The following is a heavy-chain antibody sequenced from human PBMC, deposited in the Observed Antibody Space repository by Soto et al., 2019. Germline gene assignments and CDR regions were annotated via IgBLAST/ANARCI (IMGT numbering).Heavy chain of an antibody. J-gene: IGHJ6*02. D-gene: IGHD5-12*01. CDR1: GFTFSSYG. V-gene: IGHV3-30*18. CDR3: AKDLPWGATIKASCRDF. Sequence: QVQLVESGGGVVQPGRSLRLSCAASGFTFSSYGMHWVRQAPGKGLEWVAVISYDGINKYYADSVKGRFTISRDNSKNTLYLQMNSLGAKDTAVYYCAKDLPWGATIKASCRDFWGQGTTVTV. CDR2: ISYDGINK.